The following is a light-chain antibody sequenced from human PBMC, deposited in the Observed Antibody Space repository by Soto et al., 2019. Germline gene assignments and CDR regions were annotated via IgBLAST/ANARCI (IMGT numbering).Light chain of an antibody. CDR3: SSYTNINTRACV. Sequence: QSVLTQPASVSGSPGQSITISCTGTSGDSGSYNRVSWYQQHPGKAPKLIIYEVTDRPSGVSIRFSCSESGNTASLTISGLQAEDEAEYYCSSYTNINTRACVFGTGTKVTVL. CDR2: EVT. J-gene: IGLJ1*01. CDR1: SGDSGSYNR. V-gene: IGLV2-14*01.